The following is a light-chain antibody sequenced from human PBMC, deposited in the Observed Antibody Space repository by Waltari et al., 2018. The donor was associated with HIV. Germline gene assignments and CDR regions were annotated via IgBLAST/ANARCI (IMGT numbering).Light chain of an antibody. V-gene: IGLV2-23*02. J-gene: IGLJ1*01. CDR2: EVS. CDR1: SSDVGSYNL. Sequence: QSALTQPASVSGSPGQSITISCTGTSSDVGSYNLVSWYQQHTGKAPKLMIYEVSKRPSGVSNRFSGSKSGNTASLTISGLQAEDEADYYCCSYAGSSTPYVFGTGTKV. CDR3: CSYAGSSTPYV.